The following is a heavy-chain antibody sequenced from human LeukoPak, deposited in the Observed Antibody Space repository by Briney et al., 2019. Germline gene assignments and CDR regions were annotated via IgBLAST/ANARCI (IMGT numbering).Heavy chain of an antibody. J-gene: IGHJ4*02. D-gene: IGHD3-3*01. CDR2: ISTSGSTR. CDR3: ARSARLMKGVVEVTALDD. V-gene: IGHV3-48*03. Sequence: GGSLRLSCAASGFTFSSYEMNWVRQAPGKGLEGVSYISTSGSTRYYVEAVKGRFTIARDNAKNSVYLEMNSLRADDTAVYYCARSARLMKGVVEVTALDDWGQGTLVTVSS. CDR1: GFTFSSYE.